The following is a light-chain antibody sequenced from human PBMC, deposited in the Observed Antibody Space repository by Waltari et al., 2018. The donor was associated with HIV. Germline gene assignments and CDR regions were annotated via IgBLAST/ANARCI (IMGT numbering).Light chain of an antibody. J-gene: IGLJ2*01. V-gene: IGLV2-18*02. CDR1: SSDVGSYYR. Sequence: QSALTQPPSVSGSPGQSVTISCTGTSSDVGSYYRVSWYQQPPGTAPKLLLYEVGNRPSGVPHRFAVSRSGNTASLTIAGLQAWDVADYYCSSYTSSSTLLFGGGTKLTGL. CDR3: SSYTSSSTLL. CDR2: EVG.